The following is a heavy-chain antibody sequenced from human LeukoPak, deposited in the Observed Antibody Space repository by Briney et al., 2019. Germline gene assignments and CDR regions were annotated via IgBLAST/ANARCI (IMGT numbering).Heavy chain of an antibody. CDR1: GFSPITTGVG. Sequence: ESGPTLVKPTQTLTLTCTFSGFSPITTGVGVGWIRQPPGKALEWLALIYWDDNKLYNPSLRSRLTITKDTSKNQVVLRLTNMDPVDTATYYCAHYGDYRFLYYFDHWGRGALVTVSS. J-gene: IGHJ4*02. CDR3: AHYGDYRFLYYFDH. V-gene: IGHV2-5*02. CDR2: IYWDDNK. D-gene: IGHD4-17*01.